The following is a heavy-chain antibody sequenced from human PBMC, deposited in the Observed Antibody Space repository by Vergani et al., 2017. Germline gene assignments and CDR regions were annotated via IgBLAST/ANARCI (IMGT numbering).Heavy chain of an antibody. Sequence: QITLRESGPTLVKPTQTLTLTCTFSGFSLTTGGEGVGWICQPPGRALEWLAFVYWNDDERYSPSLKSRVTITKDTSKNEVILTMATMDPVDTATYYCVHRLGDFDWDGAFDVWGPGTMVTVSS. D-gene: IGHD3-9*01. V-gene: IGHV2-5*01. CDR1: GFSLTTGGEG. CDR3: VHRLGDFDWDGAFDV. J-gene: IGHJ3*01. CDR2: VYWNDDE.